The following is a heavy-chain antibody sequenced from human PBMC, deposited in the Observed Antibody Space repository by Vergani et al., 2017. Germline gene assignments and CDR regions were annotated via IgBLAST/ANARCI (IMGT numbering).Heavy chain of an antibody. CDR2: ISASGEPT. J-gene: IGHJ4*01. D-gene: IGHD1-20*01. Sequence: EVQLLESGGDLVQPGGSLSFSCIAPGSIFSAYAMTWVRQAPGKGLEWVSGISASGEPTYYADSVKGRVTISRDNSKNTLYLQMTSLRVEETAVYYCARAYGRYDWFDYWGQRTLVTVSS. V-gene: IGHV3-23*01. CDR3: ARAYGRYDWFDY. CDR1: GSIFSAYA.